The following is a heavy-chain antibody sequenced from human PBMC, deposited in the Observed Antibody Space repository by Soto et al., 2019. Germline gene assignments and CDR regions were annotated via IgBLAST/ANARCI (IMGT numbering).Heavy chain of an antibody. CDR3: ARSDGRY. V-gene: IGHV4-39*01. CDR2: IYYSGST. Sequence: SETLSLTCTVSGGSISSSSYYWGWIRQPPGKGLEWIGSIYYSGSTYYNPSLKSRVTISVDTSKNQFSLKLSSVTAADTAVYYCARSDGRYWGQGTLVTVSS. J-gene: IGHJ4*02. CDR1: GGSISSSSYY.